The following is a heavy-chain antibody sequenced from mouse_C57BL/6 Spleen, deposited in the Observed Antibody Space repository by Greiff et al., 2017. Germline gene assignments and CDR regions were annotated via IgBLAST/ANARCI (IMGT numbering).Heavy chain of an antibody. CDR2: IYPGSGST. CDR3: ARSGDGYYVPLFAD. D-gene: IGHD2-3*01. CDR1: GYTFTSYW. J-gene: IGHJ3*01. V-gene: IGHV1-55*01. Sequence: QVQLQQPGAELVKPGASVKMSCKASGYTFTSYWITWVKQRTGQGLEWIGDIYPGSGSTNYNEKFKSKATLTVDTSSSTAYMQLSSLSSEDSAVYYGARSGDGYYVPLFADWGQGTLVTVSA.